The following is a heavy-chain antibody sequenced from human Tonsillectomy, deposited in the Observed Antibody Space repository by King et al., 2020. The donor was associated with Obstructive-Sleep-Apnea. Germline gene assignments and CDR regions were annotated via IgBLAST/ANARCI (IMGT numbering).Heavy chain of an antibody. CDR3: ARVRGVGLFDY. CDR1: GGSISSSSYY. Sequence: QLQESGPGLVKPSETLSLTCTVSGGSISSSSYYWGWIRQPPGKGLEWIGSSYYSGSTYYNPSLKSRVTISVDTSKNQFSLKLSSVTAAATAVYYCARVRGVGLFDYWGQGTLVTVSS. D-gene: IGHD3-10*01. V-gene: IGHV4-39*07. J-gene: IGHJ4*02. CDR2: SYYSGST.